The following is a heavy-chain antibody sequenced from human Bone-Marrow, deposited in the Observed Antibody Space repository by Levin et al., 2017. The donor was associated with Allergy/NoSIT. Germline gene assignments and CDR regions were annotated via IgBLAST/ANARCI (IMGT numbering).Heavy chain of an antibody. Sequence: GGSLRLSCAASGFTFSSYGMHWVRQAPGKGLEWVAVISYDGSNKYYADSVKGRFTISRDNSKNTLYLQMNSLRAEDTAVYYCAKDFYCSGGSCYSAAYFQHWGQGTLVTVSS. CDR1: GFTFSSYG. J-gene: IGHJ1*01. CDR3: AKDFYCSGGSCYSAAYFQH. CDR2: ISYDGSNK. V-gene: IGHV3-30*18. D-gene: IGHD2-15*01.